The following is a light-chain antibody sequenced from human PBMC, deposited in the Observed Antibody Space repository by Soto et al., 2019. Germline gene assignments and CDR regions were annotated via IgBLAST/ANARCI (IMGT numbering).Light chain of an antibody. CDR3: PSYDSSLSGSV. J-gene: IGLJ3*02. CDR2: GNS. V-gene: IGLV1-40*01. Sequence: QSVLTPPPSVSGAPGQRVTISFTGSSSNIGAGYDVHWYQQLPGTAPKLLIYGNSNRPSGVPDRFSGSKSGTSASLAITGLQAEDEADYYCPSYDSSLSGSVFGGGTKLTVL. CDR1: SSNIGAGYD.